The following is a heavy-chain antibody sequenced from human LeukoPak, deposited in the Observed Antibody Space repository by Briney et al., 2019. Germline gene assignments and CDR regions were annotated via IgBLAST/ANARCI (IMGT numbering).Heavy chain of an antibody. CDR1: GFTFSSYS. D-gene: IGHD3-10*01. V-gene: IGHV3-48*02. CDR2: ISSSSSTI. Sequence: GGALRLSCAASGFTFSSYSMNWVREAPGKGLEWVSYISSSSSTIYYADSVKGRFTISRDNAKKSVYMQMNRLRDEITSLYYRPRVGSGITRVRVAKRDAFDIWGQGTMVTVSS. J-gene: IGHJ3*02. CDR3: PRVGSGITRVRVAKRDAFDI.